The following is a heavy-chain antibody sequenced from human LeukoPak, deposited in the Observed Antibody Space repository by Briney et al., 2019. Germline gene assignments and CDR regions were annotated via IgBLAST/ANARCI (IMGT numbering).Heavy chain of an antibody. CDR3: AKDYKSAIRYYDSSGYYYTSFDY. J-gene: IGHJ4*02. CDR2: MNPNSGNT. D-gene: IGHD3-22*01. Sequence: ASVKVSCRASGYTFTSYDINWVRQATGQGLEWMGWMNPNSGNTGYAQKFQGRVTMTRNTSISTAYMELSSLRSEDTAVYYCAKDYKSAIRYYDSSGYYYTSFDYWGQGTLVTVSS. CDR1: GYTFTSYD. V-gene: IGHV1-8*01.